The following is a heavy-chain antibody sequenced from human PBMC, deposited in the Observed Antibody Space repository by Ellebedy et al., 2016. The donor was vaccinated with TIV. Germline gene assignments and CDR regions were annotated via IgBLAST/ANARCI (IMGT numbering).Heavy chain of an antibody. CDR1: GFTVSSNY. D-gene: IGHD2-2*01. CDR3: ASEVVVPAATSYYYGMDV. V-gene: IGHV3-53*01. CDR2: IYSGGST. J-gene: IGHJ6*02. Sequence: GGSLRLXXAASGFTVSSNYMSWVRQAPGKGLEWVSVIYSGGSTYYADSVKGRFTISRDNSKNTLYLQMNSLRAEDTAVYYCASEVVVPAATSYYYGMDVWGQGTTVTVS.